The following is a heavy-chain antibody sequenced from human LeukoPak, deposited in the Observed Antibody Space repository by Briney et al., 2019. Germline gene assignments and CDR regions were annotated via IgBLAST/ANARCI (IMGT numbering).Heavy chain of an antibody. V-gene: IGHV1-69*13. Sequence: SVKASCKASARTFSSYAISWVRQPPGQGLEWMGWILPIFGTANYAQNFQGRVTTTADESTSTAYMGLSSLRSEDTAVYYCARDVVDYPIMTTVTTILGMDVWGQGTTVTVSS. CDR3: ARDVVDYPIMTTVTTILGMDV. CDR2: ILPIFGTA. D-gene: IGHD4-17*01. CDR1: ARTFSSYA. J-gene: IGHJ6*02.